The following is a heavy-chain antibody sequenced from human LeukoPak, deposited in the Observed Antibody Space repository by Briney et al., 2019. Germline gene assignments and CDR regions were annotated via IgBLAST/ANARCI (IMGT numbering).Heavy chain of an antibody. CDR3: ARDVGGSFDY. V-gene: IGHV3-7*01. J-gene: IGHJ4*02. CDR2: IKGDESAR. Sequence: PGGSLRLSCAATGFTFSAYWMAWVPQAPGKGLEWVANIKGDESARHQADSVKGRFTISRDNAQNSVYLQMSSLRGEDTAVYYCARDVGGSFDYWGQGTLVTVSS. CDR1: GFTFSAYW. D-gene: IGHD1-26*01.